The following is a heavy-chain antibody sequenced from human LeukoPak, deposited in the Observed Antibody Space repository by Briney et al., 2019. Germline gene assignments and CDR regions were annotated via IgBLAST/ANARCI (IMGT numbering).Heavy chain of an antibody. CDR3: ARATNYAILTGYNYFDY. Sequence: SETLSLTCTVSGGSISGYYWSWIRQPPGKGLEWIGYIYYSGSTNYNPSLKSRVTISVDTSKNQFSLKLSSVAAADTAVYYCARATNYAILTGYNYFDYWGQGTLVTVSS. CDR2: IYYSGST. J-gene: IGHJ4*02. CDR1: GGSISGYY. V-gene: IGHV4-59*01. D-gene: IGHD3-9*01.